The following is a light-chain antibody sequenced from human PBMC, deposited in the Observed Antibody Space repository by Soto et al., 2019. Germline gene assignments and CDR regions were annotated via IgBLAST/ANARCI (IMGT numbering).Light chain of an antibody. CDR2: KAS. CDR1: QSISSW. V-gene: IGKV1-5*03. J-gene: IGKJ3*01. CDR3: QQYNSYPVT. Sequence: DIQMTQSPSTLSASVGDRVTITCRASQSISSWLAWYQQEPGKAPKLLIYKASSLESGVPSRFSGSGSGTEFTLTISNLQPDDFASYYCQQYNSYPVTFGPGTKVDI.